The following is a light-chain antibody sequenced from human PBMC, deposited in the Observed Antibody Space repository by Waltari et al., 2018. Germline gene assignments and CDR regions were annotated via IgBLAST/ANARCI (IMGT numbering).Light chain of an antibody. CDR2: DVT. V-gene: IGLV2-14*03. CDR1: RSDVAYYNY. J-gene: IGLJ2*01. CDR3: SSCTVSNTVV. Sequence: QSALTQPASVSGSPGQSITISCIGTRSDVAYYNYVSWYAQQPGKAPKLIIYDVTLRPSGVSHRFSGNKSGNPASLTLAGLPAEDEADYYRSSCTVSNTVVFGGGTKVTVL.